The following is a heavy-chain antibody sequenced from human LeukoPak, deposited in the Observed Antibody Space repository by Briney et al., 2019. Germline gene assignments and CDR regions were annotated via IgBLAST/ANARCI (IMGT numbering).Heavy chain of an antibody. CDR1: GFTFSSYS. D-gene: IGHD1-26*01. J-gene: IGHJ6*02. Sequence: PGGSLRLSCAASGFTFSSYSMNWVRQAPGKGLEWVSSISSSSSYIYYADSVKGRFTISRDNAKNSLYLQMNSLRAEDTAVYYCARDRESGSHYYYYGMDVWGQGTTVTVSS. CDR3: ARDRESGSHYYYYGMDV. V-gene: IGHV3-21*01. CDR2: ISSSSSYI.